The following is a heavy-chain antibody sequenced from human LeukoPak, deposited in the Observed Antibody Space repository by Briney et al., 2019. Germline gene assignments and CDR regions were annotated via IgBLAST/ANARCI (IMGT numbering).Heavy chain of an antibody. CDR1: GFTFSSYA. CDR2: IGGSGGNA. J-gene: IGHJ4*02. CDR3: AKDSCSGGSCYTRSSDY. D-gene: IGHD2-15*01. Sequence: PGGSLRLSCAASGFTFSSYAMSWVRQAPGKGLEWVSAIGGSGGNAYYADSVKGRFTISRDNSKNTLYLQMNSLRAEDTAVYYCAKDSCSGGSCYTRSSDYWGQGTLVTVS. V-gene: IGHV3-23*01.